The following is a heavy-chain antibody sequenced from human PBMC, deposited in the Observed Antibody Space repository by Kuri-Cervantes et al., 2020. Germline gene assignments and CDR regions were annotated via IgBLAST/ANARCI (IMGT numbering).Heavy chain of an antibody. V-gene: IGHV4-61*01. CDR2: IYYSGST. CDR1: GGSVGSGSYY. CDR3: ARAGRVLMVYSFDY. J-gene: IGHJ4*02. D-gene: IGHD2-8*01. Sequence: GSLRLSCTVSGGSVGSGSYYWSWIRQPPGKGLEWIGYIYYSGSTNYNPSLKSRVTISVDTSKNQFSLKLSSVTAADTAVYYCARAGRVLMVYSFDYWGQGTLVTVSS.